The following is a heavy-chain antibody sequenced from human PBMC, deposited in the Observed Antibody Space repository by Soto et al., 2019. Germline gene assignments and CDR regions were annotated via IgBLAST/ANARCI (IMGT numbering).Heavy chain of an antibody. D-gene: IGHD6-13*01. J-gene: IGHJ6*02. CDR3: AKTLAAANPYYYYGMDV. V-gene: IGHV3-23*01. CDR2: ISGSGGST. CDR1: GFTFSSYA. Sequence: GGSLRLSCAASGFTFSSYAMSWVRQAPGKGLEWVSAISGSGGSTYYADSVKGRFTISRDNSKNTLYLQMNSLRAEDTAVYYCAKTLAAANPYYYYGMDVWGQGTTVTVSS.